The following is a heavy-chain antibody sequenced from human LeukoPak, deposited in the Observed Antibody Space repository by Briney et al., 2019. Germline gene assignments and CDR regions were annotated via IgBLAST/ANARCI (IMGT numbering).Heavy chain of an antibody. Sequence: GGSLRLSCAASRFTFSSSWMSWVRQAPGKGLEWVANIKQDGSDEYYVDSVKGRFTISRDNAKNSLYLQMNSLRAEDTAVYYCATGGYMTTVTKFDYWGQGTLVTVSA. CDR2: IKQDGSDE. J-gene: IGHJ4*02. D-gene: IGHD4-17*01. CDR1: RFTFSSSW. CDR3: ATGGYMTTVTKFDY. V-gene: IGHV3-7*05.